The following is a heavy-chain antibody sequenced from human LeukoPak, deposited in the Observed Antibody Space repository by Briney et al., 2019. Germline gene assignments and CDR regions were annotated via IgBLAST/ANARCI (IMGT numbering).Heavy chain of an antibody. CDR3: ARDRVRDSSGYHHDY. J-gene: IGHJ4*02. V-gene: IGHV1-69*04. Sequence: GASVKVSCKASGGTFSSYAISWVRQAPGQGLEWMGRIIPILGIANYAQKFQGRVTITADKSTSTAYMELSSLRSEDTAVYYCARDRVRDSSGYHHDYWGQGTLVTVSS. D-gene: IGHD3-22*01. CDR2: IIPILGIA. CDR1: GGTFSSYA.